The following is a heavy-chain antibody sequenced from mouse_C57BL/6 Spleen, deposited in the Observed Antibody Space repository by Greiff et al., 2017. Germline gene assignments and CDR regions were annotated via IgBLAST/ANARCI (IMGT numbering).Heavy chain of an antibody. CDR2: IDPSDSYT. Sequence: VQLQQPGAELVMPGASVKLSCKASGYTFTSYWMHWVKQRPGQGLEWIGEIDPSDSYTNYNQKFKGKSTLTVDKSSSTAYMQLSSLTSEDSAVYYCAREAAQAPFDYWGQGTTLTVSS. CDR1: GYTFTSYW. CDR3: AREAAQAPFDY. V-gene: IGHV1-69*01. D-gene: IGHD3-2*02. J-gene: IGHJ2*01.